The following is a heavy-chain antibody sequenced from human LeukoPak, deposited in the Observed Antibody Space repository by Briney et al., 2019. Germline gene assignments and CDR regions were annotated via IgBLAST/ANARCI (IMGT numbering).Heavy chain of an antibody. D-gene: IGHD3-9*01. Sequence: GESLKISCKGSGYSFTNYWIGWVRQMPGKGLEWMGIIYPGDSDTRYIPSFQGQVPISADKSINTAYLHWSSLKASDTAIYYCARSASRYFDWFDYWGQGTLVTVSS. J-gene: IGHJ4*02. CDR1: GYSFTNYW. CDR3: ARSASRYFDWFDY. CDR2: IYPGDSDT. V-gene: IGHV5-51*01.